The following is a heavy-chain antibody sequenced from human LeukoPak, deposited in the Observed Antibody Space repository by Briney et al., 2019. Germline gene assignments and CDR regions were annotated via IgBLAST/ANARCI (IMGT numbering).Heavy chain of an antibody. D-gene: IGHD3-22*01. CDR3: ARSYLGGTYYYDSSGYYYPFDY. J-gene: IGHJ4*02. CDR2: FSAYNGNT. V-gene: IGHV1-18*01. CDR1: RYTFTTYG. Sequence: GASVKLSCKAFRYTFTTYGTSWVRQAPGQGLEWMGWFSAYNGNTNYAQKHQGRVTMTTDTSTSTVYMELRSLRSDDTAVYYCARSYLGGTYYYDSSGYYYPFDYWGEGTRVSVSS.